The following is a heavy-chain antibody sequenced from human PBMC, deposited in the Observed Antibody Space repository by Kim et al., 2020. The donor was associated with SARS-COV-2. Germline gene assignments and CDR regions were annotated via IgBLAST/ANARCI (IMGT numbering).Heavy chain of an antibody. Sequence: EHFQGRVTITRDTSASTAYMELSSLRSEDTAVYSCAKGADTSTYTVFDYWGQGTLVTVSS. D-gene: IGHD3-16*01. V-gene: IGHV1-3*01. CDR3: AKGADTSTYTVFDY. J-gene: IGHJ4*02.